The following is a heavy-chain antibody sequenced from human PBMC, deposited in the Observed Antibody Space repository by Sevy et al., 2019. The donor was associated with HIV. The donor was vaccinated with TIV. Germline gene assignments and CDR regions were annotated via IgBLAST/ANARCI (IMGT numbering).Heavy chain of an antibody. CDR3: ARVSGWYLRYGIDV. D-gene: IGHD6-19*01. J-gene: IGHJ6*02. CDR1: GFTFASYD. V-gene: IGHV1-8*02. CDR2: MNTNTGNT. Sequence: ASVKVYCKASGFTFASYDIDWVRQATGQGLEWMGWMNTNTGNTGFAQKFQGRVTMTRNTSITTAYMELSNLRSEDTGVYYCARVSGWYLRYGIDVRGQGTTVTVSS.